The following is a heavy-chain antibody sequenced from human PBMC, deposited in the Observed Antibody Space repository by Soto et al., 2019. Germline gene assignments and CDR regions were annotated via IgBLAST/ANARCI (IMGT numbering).Heavy chain of an antibody. CDR1: GYTLTELS. J-gene: IGHJ6*02. Sequence: ASVKVSCKVSGYTLTELSMHWVRQAPGKGLEWMGGFDPEDGETIYAQKFQGRVTMTEDTSTDTAYMELSSLRSEDTAVYYCATSLIKNCSSTSCYEYYYYYGMDVWGQGTTVTVSS. CDR2: FDPEDGET. V-gene: IGHV1-24*01. CDR3: ATSLIKNCSSTSCYEYYYYYGMDV. D-gene: IGHD2-2*01.